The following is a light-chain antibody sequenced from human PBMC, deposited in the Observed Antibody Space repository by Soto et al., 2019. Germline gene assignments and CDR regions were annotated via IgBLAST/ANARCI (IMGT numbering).Light chain of an antibody. J-gene: IGKJ1*01. Sequence: EIVLTQSPGTLSLSPGERATLSCRASQSVRSSYLAWYQQKPGQAPRLLIQGASSRATGIPGRFSGSGSGTDFTLTINRLEPEDFAVYYCQQYGGMWTFGQGTKVEIK. CDR2: GAS. V-gene: IGKV3-20*01. CDR1: QSVRSSY. CDR3: QQYGGMWT.